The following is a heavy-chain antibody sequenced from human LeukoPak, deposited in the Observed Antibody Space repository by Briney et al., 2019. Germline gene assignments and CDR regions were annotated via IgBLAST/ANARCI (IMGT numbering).Heavy chain of an antibody. J-gene: IGHJ4*02. Sequence: PGGSLRLSCAASGFTFSSYGMHWVRQAPGKGLEWVANIKQDGSEKYYVDSVKGRFTISRDNAKNSLYLQMNSLRAEDTAVYYCAKDSRVGYSYGYTDYWGQGTLVAVSS. D-gene: IGHD5-18*01. CDR1: GFTFSSYG. CDR2: IKQDGSEK. CDR3: AKDSRVGYSYGYTDY. V-gene: IGHV3-7*01.